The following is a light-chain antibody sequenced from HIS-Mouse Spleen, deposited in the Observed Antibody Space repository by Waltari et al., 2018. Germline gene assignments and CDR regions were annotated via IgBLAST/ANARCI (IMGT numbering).Light chain of an antibody. V-gene: IGLV3-27*01. Sequence: SYELTQPSSVSVSPGQTARTTCSGEVLAKKSARWFQQKPGQAPVLVIYKDSERPSGIPERFSGSSSGTTVTLTISGAQVEDEADYYCYSAADNNPVFGGGTKLTVL. J-gene: IGLJ2*01. CDR3: YSAADNNPV. CDR1: VLAKKS. CDR2: KDS.